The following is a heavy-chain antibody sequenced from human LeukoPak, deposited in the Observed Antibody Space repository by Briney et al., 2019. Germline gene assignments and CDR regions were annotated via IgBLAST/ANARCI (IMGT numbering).Heavy chain of an antibody. V-gene: IGHV4-59*01. J-gene: IGHJ4*02. Sequence: SETLSLTCTVSGGSLSSFYWSWMRQPPGKGVEWIGDIYYSGSTNYNPSLKSRVTISVDTSKNQFSLKLTSVIAADTAVYYCARVYAGYNGERYVDYWGQGTLVTVSS. CDR2: IYYSGST. D-gene: IGHD5-24*01. CDR1: GGSLSSFY. CDR3: ARVYAGYNGERYVDY.